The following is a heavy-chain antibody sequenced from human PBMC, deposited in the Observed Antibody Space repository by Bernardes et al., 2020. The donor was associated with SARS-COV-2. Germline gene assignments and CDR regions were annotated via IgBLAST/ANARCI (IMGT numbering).Heavy chain of an antibody. CDR1: GFTFDDYA. D-gene: IGHD7-27*01. Sequence: GGSLRLSCAASGFTFDDYAMHWVRQAPGKGLEWVSGISWNSGSIGYADSVKGRFTISRDNAKNSLYLQMNSLRAEDTALYYCAKSGFIGLGLTGDGHFDYWGQGTLVTVSS. CDR3: AKSGFIGLGLTGDGHFDY. V-gene: IGHV3-9*01. J-gene: IGHJ4*02. CDR2: ISWNSGSI.